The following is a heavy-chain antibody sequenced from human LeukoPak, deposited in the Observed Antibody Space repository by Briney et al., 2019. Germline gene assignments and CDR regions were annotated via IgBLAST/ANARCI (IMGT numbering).Heavy chain of an antibody. CDR1: SGSISSSSYY. D-gene: IGHD5-18*01. V-gene: IGHV4-39*07. Sequence: PSETLSLTCTVSSGSISSSSYYWGWIRQPPGKGLEWIGSIYYSGSTYYNPSLKSRVTISVDTSKNQFSLKLSSVTAADTAVYYCAREPDRQKYSYGYYDYWGQGTLVTVSS. CDR2: IYYSGST. CDR3: AREPDRQKYSYGYYDY. J-gene: IGHJ4*02.